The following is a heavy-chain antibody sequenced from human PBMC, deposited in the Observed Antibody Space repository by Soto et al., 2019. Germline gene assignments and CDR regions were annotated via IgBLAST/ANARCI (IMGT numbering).Heavy chain of an antibody. Sequence: PSETLSLTCTVSGGSISSSSYYWGWIRQPPGKGLEWIGSIYYSGSTYYNPSLKSRVTISVDTSKNQFSLKLSSVTAADTAVYYRARQRVLLWFGELSDAFDIWGQGTMVTVS. D-gene: IGHD3-10*01. CDR2: IYYSGST. V-gene: IGHV4-39*01. CDR1: GGSISSSSYY. J-gene: IGHJ3*02. CDR3: ARQRVLLWFGELSDAFDI.